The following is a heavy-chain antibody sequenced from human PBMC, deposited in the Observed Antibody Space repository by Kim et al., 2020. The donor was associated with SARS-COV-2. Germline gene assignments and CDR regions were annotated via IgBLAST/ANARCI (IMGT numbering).Heavy chain of an antibody. V-gene: IGHV4-34*01. J-gene: IGHJ4*02. CDR2: ST. Sequence: STNYNPSLKGRVTISVDTSKNQFSLKLSSVTAADTAVYYCARGPRGYPEEWGQGTLVTVSS. D-gene: IGHD6-13*01. CDR3: ARGPRGYPEE.